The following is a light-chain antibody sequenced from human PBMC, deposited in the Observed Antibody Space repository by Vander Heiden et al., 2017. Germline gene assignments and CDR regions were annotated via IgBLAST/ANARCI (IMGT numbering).Light chain of an antibody. J-gene: IGKJ4*01. V-gene: IGKV4-1*01. Sequence: DIVMTQSPDYLAVSPGERATINCKSSQSVLSSSNNKNYLAWYQQIPGQPPKLLINWASTRESGVPYRFSGSGSGTDFTLTISSLQAEDVAVYYCQQSSTAPLTFGGGTKVEIK. CDR2: WAS. CDR1: QSVLSSSNNKNY. CDR3: QQSSTAPLT.